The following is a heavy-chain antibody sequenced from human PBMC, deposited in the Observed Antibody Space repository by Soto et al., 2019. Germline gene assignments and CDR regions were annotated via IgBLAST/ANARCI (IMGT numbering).Heavy chain of an antibody. Sequence: QVNLVQSGAEVKKPGSSVKVSCKASGGSFSTYAINWLRQAPGQGLEWMGGIIPLFGTENYAQNFQDRFTFTADKSTNTAYMEVRSLTSEDTAVYYCATGFWSGPIAHYFDYWGQGTLVTVSS. CDR2: IIPLFGTE. J-gene: IGHJ4*01. D-gene: IGHD3-3*01. CDR3: ATGFWSGPIAHYFDY. V-gene: IGHV1-69*06. CDR1: GGSFSTYA.